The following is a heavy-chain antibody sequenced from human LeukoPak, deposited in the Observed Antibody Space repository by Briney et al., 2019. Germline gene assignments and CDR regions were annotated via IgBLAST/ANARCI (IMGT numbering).Heavy chain of an antibody. J-gene: IGHJ4*02. CDR2: IKQDGSEK. Sequence: GGSLTLSCAASGFTFSSYWMSCVRQAPGKGLEWVANIKQDGSEKFYVDSVKSRFTISRDNANNSLYLQMNSLRAEDTAVYYCARELRTFDYWGQGTLVTVSS. CDR3: ARELRTFDY. CDR1: GFTFSSYW. D-gene: IGHD3-16*01. V-gene: IGHV3-7*01.